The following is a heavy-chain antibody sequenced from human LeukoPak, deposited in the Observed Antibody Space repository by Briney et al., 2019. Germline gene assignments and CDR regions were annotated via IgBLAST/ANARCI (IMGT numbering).Heavy chain of an antibody. CDR1: GGSISSYY. D-gene: IGHD3-10*01. CDR3: ARGAGDYYGSGADTFDI. Sequence: PSETLSLTCTVSGGSISSYYWSWIRQPPGKGLEWIGYIYYSGSTNYNPSLKSRVTISVYTSKNQFSLRLSSVTAADTAVYYCARGAGDYYGSGADTFDIWGQGTMVTVSS. V-gene: IGHV4-59*01. J-gene: IGHJ3*02. CDR2: IYYSGST.